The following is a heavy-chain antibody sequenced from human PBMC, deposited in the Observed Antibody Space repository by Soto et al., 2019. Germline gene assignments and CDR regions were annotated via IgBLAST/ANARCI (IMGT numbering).Heavy chain of an antibody. J-gene: IGHJ4*02. CDR3: ARVRRDGYSYLASFDS. Sequence: GGSLRLSCAASGFSFSDYYMSWIRQAPGKGLECISYIRGSGSTIYYADSVKGRFTISRDNAKNSLYLQVNSLRVGDTAVYYCARVRRDGYSYLASFDSWGQGTLVTVSS. D-gene: IGHD4-4*01. V-gene: IGHV3-11*01. CDR1: GFSFSDYY. CDR2: IRGSGSTI.